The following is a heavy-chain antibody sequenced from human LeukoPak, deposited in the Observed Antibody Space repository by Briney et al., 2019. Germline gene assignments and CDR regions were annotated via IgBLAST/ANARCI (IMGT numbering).Heavy chain of an antibody. V-gene: IGHV4-38-2*02. D-gene: IGHD2-21*02. Sequence: SETLSLSCTVSEYSISSGYYWGWIRQSPGKGLEWIGSIYHGGSTFYNPSLRSRVIVSVDTSKNHFSLKMSSVTAADTAVYYCARDLASCAGDCYSDGFDYWGQGALVTVSS. CDR2: IYHGGST. CDR3: ARDLASCAGDCYSDGFDY. J-gene: IGHJ4*02. CDR1: EYSISSGYY.